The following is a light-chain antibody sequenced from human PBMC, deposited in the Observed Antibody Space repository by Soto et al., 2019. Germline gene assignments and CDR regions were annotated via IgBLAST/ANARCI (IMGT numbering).Light chain of an antibody. CDR1: QSVSSN. CDR2: GAS. CDR3: QQYNNWPPLT. Sequence: EIVMTQSPATLSVSPGERATHSCRASQSVSSNLAWYQQKPGQAPRLLIYGASTRATCIPARFSGSGSGTEFTLTISSLQSEDFAVYYCQQYNNWPPLTFGGGTKVEIK. V-gene: IGKV3-15*01. J-gene: IGKJ4*01.